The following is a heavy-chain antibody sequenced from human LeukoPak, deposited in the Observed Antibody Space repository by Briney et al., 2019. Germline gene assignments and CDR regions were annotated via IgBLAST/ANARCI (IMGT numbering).Heavy chain of an antibody. CDR2: INHSGST. CDR3: ARGPSSSWYPRFDY. V-gene: IGHV4-34*01. Sequence: SETLSLTCAVYGGSFSGYYGSWTRQPPGKGLEWIGEINHSGSTNYNPSLKSRVTISVDTSKNQFSLKLSSVTAADTAVYYCARGPSSSWYPRFDYWGQGTLVTVSS. D-gene: IGHD6-13*01. J-gene: IGHJ4*02. CDR1: GGSFSGYY.